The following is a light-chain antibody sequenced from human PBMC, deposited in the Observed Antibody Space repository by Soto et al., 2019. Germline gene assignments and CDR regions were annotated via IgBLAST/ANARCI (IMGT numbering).Light chain of an antibody. CDR2: DAS. Sequence: AIQLTQSPSSLSASVGDRVTITCRASQGISSALAWYQQKPGKAPKLLIYDASSLESGGPSRFSGSGSGTDFTLPVSSLQPEDFATYYCQQFNSYPFTFGPGPKVDIK. CDR3: QQFNSYPFT. V-gene: IGKV1-13*02. CDR1: QGISSA. J-gene: IGKJ3*01.